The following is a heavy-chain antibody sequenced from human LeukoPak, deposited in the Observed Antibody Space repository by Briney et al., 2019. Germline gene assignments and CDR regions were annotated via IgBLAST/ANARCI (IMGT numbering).Heavy chain of an antibody. CDR2: INYSGST. J-gene: IGHJ5*02. CDR3: ARVHSDIVVVPAAIHNWFDP. Sequence: SETLSLTCTVSGGSFSSYYWSWIRQPPGKGLEWIGYINYSGSTNYNPSLKSRVTISVDTSKNQFSLKLSSVTAADTAVYYCARVHSDIVVVPAAIHNWFDPWGQGTLVTVSS. CDR1: GGSFSSYY. D-gene: IGHD2-2*01. V-gene: IGHV4-59*01.